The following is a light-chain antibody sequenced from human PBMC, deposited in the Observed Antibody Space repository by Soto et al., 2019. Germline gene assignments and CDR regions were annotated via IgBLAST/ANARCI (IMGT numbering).Light chain of an antibody. Sequence: QSALTQPAFVSGSPGLSITISCTGTNNDIGTYNYVSWYQQHPGKAPKLLIYEVTDRPSGVSNRFSGSKSGNTASLTISGLQTEDEADYYCSSYSSGSTPVLFGGGTKLTVL. CDR2: EVT. CDR3: SSYSSGSTPVL. V-gene: IGLV2-14*01. CDR1: NNDIGTYNY. J-gene: IGLJ2*01.